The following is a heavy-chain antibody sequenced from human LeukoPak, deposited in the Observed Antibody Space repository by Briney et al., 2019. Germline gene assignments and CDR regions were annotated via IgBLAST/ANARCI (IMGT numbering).Heavy chain of an antibody. D-gene: IGHD6-19*01. J-gene: IGHJ3*02. V-gene: IGHV5-51*01. CDR2: IYPGDSDT. Sequence: ESLKISCKSSGYSFISYWIGWVRQMPGKGLEWMGIIYPGDSDTRYSPSFQGQVTISADKSISTAYLQWSSLKASDTAMYYCARSSSGWYWAFDIWGQGTMVTVSS. CDR1: GYSFISYW. CDR3: ARSSSGWYWAFDI.